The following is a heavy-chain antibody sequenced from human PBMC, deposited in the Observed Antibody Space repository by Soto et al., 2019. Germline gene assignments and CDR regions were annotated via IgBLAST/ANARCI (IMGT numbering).Heavy chain of an antibody. Sequence: QVQLVQSGAEVKKPGASVKVSCKASGYTFTSYGISWVRQAPGQGLEWMGWISAYNGNPKYAQKIQGRVTMTTDTPTSTAYMAPRSLSSDDTAVYYCEREPNYFDYWGQGTPVTLSS. CDR2: ISAYNGNP. CDR1: GYTFTSYG. CDR3: EREPNYFDY. V-gene: IGHV1-18*01. J-gene: IGHJ4*02.